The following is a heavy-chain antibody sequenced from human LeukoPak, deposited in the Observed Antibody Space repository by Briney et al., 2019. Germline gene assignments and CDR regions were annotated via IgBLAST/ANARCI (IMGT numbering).Heavy chain of an antibody. CDR1: GGSISSYY. CDR2: IYYSGST. J-gene: IGHJ4*02. V-gene: IGHV4-59*01. Sequence: SETLSLTCTVSGGSISSYYWSWIRQPPGKGLEWIGYIYYSGSTNYNPSLKSRVTISVDTSKNQFSLKLSSVTAADTAVYYCARNYYGSGSVWGQGTLVTVFS. D-gene: IGHD3-10*01. CDR3: ARNYYGSGSV.